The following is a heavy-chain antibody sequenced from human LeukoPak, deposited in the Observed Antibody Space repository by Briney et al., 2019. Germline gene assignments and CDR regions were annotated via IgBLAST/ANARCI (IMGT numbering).Heavy chain of an antibody. CDR2: ISYDGSNK. CDR1: GFTFSSYG. J-gene: IGHJ4*02. CDR3: ARDSDFDY. Sequence: GGSLRLSCAASGFTFSSYGMHWVRQAPGKGLEWVAVISYDGSNKYYADSVKGRFTISRDNSKNTLYLQMNSLRAEDTAVYYCARDSDFDYWGQGTLVTVSS. V-gene: IGHV3-30*03.